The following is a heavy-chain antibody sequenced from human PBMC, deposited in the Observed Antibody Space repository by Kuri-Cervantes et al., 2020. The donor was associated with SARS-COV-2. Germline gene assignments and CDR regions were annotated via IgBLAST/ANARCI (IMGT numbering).Heavy chain of an antibody. J-gene: IGHJ5*02. CDR1: GFSLSNARMG. CDR2: INHSGST. Sequence: SGPTLVKPTETLTLTCTVSGFSLSNARMGVSWIRQPPGKGLEWIGEINHSGSTNYNPSLKSRVTISVDTSKNQFSLKLSSVTAADTAVYYCARGWWDIVVVPAASPPGNWFDPWGQGTRVTGAS. CDR3: ARGWWDIVVVPAASPPGNWFDP. D-gene: IGHD2-2*01. V-gene: IGHV4-4*02.